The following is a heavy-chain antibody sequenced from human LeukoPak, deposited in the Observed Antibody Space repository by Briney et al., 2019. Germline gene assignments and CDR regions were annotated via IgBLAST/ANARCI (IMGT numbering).Heavy chain of an antibody. CDR2: IYPGDSDT. CDR1: GYNFRSYW. Sequence: GESLKISCKGSGYNFRSYWIGWVRQMPGKGQEWMGIIYPGDSDTRYSPSFQGQVTISADKSITTAYLQWSSLEASDTAMYYCARSMNGYDSFDYWGQGTQVTVSS. J-gene: IGHJ4*02. D-gene: IGHD5-12*01. V-gene: IGHV5-51*01. CDR3: ARSMNGYDSFDY.